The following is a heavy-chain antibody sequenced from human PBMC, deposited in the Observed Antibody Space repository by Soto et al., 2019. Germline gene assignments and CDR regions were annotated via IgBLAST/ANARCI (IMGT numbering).Heavy chain of an antibody. Sequence: PSETLSHTCTVSGGSISSRGYYCSWIRQFPGKGLEWIGYISYSESTDYNPSLKSRVTISADTSKNQFSLKLSSVTAADTAVYYCAGGNDYAKIGYWGQGAQVTVSS. CDR1: GGSISSRGYY. CDR2: ISYSEST. CDR3: AGGNDYAKIGY. D-gene: IGHD4-17*01. J-gene: IGHJ4*02. V-gene: IGHV4-31*03.